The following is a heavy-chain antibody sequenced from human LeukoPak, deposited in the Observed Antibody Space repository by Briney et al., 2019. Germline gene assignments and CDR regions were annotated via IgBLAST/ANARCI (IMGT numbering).Heavy chain of an antibody. J-gene: IGHJ5*02. CDR1: GYNFPNYW. CDR3: TRRRYGDGYNWFDP. CDR2: IYPGDSDT. D-gene: IGHD4-17*01. Sequence: GESPKISCKASGYNFPNYWIAWVRQMPGKGLELMGIIYPGDSDTRYSPSFQGQVTISADKSITTAYLQWSSLKASDSAMYYCTRRRYGDGYNWFDPWGQGTLVTVSS. V-gene: IGHV5-51*01.